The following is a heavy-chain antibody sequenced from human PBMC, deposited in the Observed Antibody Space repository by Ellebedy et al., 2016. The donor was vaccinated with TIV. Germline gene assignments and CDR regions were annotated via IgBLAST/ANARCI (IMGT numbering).Heavy chain of an antibody. CDR3: ARDPVGVGQAFDL. CDR1: GLTFSSHA. CDR2: ISGSGGNT. J-gene: IGHJ3*01. D-gene: IGHD4-23*01. V-gene: IGHV3-23*01. Sequence: GESLKISCAASGLTFSSHAMSWVRQAPGKGLEWVSSISGSGGNTYYADSVKGRFTISSDNSKNTLYLQMISLRAEDTAVYYCARDPVGVGQAFDLWGQGTVVTVSS.